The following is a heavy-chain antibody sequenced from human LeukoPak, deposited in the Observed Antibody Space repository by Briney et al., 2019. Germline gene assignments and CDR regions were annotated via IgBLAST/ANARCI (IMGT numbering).Heavy chain of an antibody. V-gene: IGHV1-24*01. Sequence: ASVKVSCKVSGYTLTELSMHWVRQAPGKGLEWMGGFDPEDGETSYAQKFQGRGTMTEDTSTDTAYMELRSLRSDNTAVYYCATVFYGSGSFDHWGQGPLVPVSS. CDR3: ATVFYGSGSFDH. D-gene: IGHD3-10*01. CDR1: GYTLTELS. CDR2: FDPEDGET. J-gene: IGHJ4*02.